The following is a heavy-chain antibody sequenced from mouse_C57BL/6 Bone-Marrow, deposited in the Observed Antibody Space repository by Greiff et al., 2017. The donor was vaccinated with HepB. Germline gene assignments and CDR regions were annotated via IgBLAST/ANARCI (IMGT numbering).Heavy chain of an antibody. Sequence: VKLQQSGPELVKPGASVKISCKASGYAFSSSWMNWVKQRPGKGLEWIGRIYPGDGDTNYNGKFKGKATLTADKSSSTAYMQLSSLTSEDSAVYFCARNWENFDYWGQGTTLTVSS. CDR1: GYAFSSSW. D-gene: IGHD4-1*01. V-gene: IGHV1-82*01. CDR2: IYPGDGDT. J-gene: IGHJ2*01. CDR3: ARNWENFDY.